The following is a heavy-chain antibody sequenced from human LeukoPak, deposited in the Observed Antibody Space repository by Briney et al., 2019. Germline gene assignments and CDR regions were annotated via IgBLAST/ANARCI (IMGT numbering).Heavy chain of an antibody. D-gene: IGHD3-3*01. CDR1: GYSISSGYY. CDR3: ARGGLRCLEWFRETAYYFDY. Sequence: PSETLSLTCTVSGYSISSGYYWGWIRQPPGKGLEWIGSIYHSGSTYYNPSLKSRVTISVDTSENQFSLKLSSVSAADTAVYYCARGGLRCLEWFRETAYYFDYWGQGTLVTVSS. V-gene: IGHV4-38-2*02. CDR2: IYHSGST. J-gene: IGHJ4*02.